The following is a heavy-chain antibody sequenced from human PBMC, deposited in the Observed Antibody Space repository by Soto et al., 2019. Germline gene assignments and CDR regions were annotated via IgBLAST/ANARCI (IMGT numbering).Heavy chain of an antibody. CDR1: GYSFTTYN. CDR3: ARSVVPATMRGWFDP. V-gene: IGHV1-46*03. D-gene: IGHD2-2*01. J-gene: IGHJ5*02. CDR2: VNPSSGST. Sequence: QVQLVQSGAEVKKPGASVKVSCKASGYSFTTYNIHWVRQAPGQGLDWMGIVNPSSGSTVYAQRFQGRVTMTGDTSTSTVYMELSSLRSDDTAVYYCARSVVPATMRGWFDPWGQGTLVTVSS.